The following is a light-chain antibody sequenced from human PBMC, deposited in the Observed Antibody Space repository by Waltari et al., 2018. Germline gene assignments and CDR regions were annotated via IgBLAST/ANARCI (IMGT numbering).Light chain of an antibody. CDR2: YAN. J-gene: IGKJ3*01. CDR3: QQGNSYPFT. Sequence: IQMSQSPSSLSASVGDRVTITCRASQGISSYLNWYQQKPGKAPKLLIYYANSLASGVPSRFSGSGSATEFTLTISSLQPEDFGTYYCQQGNSYPFTFGPGTKLDIK. CDR1: QGISSY. V-gene: IGKV1-13*02.